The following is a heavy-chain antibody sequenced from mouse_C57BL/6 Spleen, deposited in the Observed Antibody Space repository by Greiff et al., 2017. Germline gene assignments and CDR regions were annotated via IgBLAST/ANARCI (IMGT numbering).Heavy chain of an antibody. Sequence: EVQGVESGGGLVKPGGSLKLSCAASGFTFSSYAMSWVRQTPEKRLEWVATISDGGSYTYYPDNVKGRFTISRDNAKNNLYLQMSHLKSEDTAMYYGARDQGAYYSNYFDVWGTGTTVTVSS. D-gene: IGHD2-5*01. CDR2: ISDGGSYT. V-gene: IGHV5-4*01. CDR1: GFTFSSYA. CDR3: ARDQGAYYSNYFDV. J-gene: IGHJ1*03.